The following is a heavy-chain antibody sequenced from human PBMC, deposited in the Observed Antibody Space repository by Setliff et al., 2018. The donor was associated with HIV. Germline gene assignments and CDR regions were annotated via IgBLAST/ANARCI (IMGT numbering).Heavy chain of an antibody. CDR3: GKDRYDNYVWGSYHGPDF. Sequence: GGSLSLSCAASGFTFSTYGMHWVRQAPGMGLEWVAFIRYDGNNENYADSVKGRFTISRDNSKNTLYLQMNSLRAEDTAVYYCGKDRYDNYVWGSYHGPDFWGQGTLVTVSS. CDR1: GFTFSTYG. V-gene: IGHV3-30*02. D-gene: IGHD3-16*01. J-gene: IGHJ4*02. CDR2: IRYDGNNE.